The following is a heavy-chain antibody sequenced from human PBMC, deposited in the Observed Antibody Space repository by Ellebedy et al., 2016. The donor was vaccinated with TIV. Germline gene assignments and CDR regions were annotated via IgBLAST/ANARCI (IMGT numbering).Heavy chain of an antibody. V-gene: IGHV4-38-2*02. CDR2: IYYSGSA. D-gene: IGHD4-17*01. J-gene: IGHJ4*02. CDR1: GYSISSGCY. Sequence: SETLSLTCSVSGYSISSGCYWGWIRQPPGKGLEWIGYIYYSGSANYTPSLKSRFTISVDTSKNQFSLNMSPVTAADPAVYYCARGGDYVLVDYWGQGTLVTVSS. CDR3: ARGGDYVLVDY.